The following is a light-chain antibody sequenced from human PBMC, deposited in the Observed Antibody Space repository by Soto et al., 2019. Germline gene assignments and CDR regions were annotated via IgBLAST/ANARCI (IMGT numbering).Light chain of an antibody. CDR3: QQLNSYPLT. CDR1: QGISSY. V-gene: IGKV1-9*01. J-gene: IGKJ4*01. CDR2: AAS. Sequence: IQLTQSPSSLSASVGDRVTITCRASQGISSYLAWYQQKPGKAPKLLIYAASTLQSGVPSRFSRSGSGTXXXXXXXXLQPEDFATYYCQQLNSYPLTFGGGTKVEIK.